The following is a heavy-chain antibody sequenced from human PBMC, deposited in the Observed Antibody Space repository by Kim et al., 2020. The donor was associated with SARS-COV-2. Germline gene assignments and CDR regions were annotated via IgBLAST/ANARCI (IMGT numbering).Heavy chain of an antibody. CDR2: INTKTGNP. CDR3: ARESGINWDGESVWFDP. CDR1: GYMFTSYG. Sequence: ASVKVSCKTSGYMFTSYGINWVRQAPGQGLEWLGWINTKTGNPTYAQGLRGRLLFSLDTSVTTAHLRISSLETEDTAVYYCARESGINWDGESVWFDPWGQGTLVTVSP. J-gene: IGHJ5*02. V-gene: IGHV7-4-1*02. D-gene: IGHD1-26*01.